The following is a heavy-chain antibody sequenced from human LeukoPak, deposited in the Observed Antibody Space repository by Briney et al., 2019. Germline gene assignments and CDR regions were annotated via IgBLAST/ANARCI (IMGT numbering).Heavy chain of an antibody. Sequence: GASVKVSCKASGYTFTGYYMHWVRQAPGQGLEWMGWINPNSGGTNYAQKFQGRVTMTRDTSISTAYMELGRLRSDDTAVYYCARMVGATLSPPAYYFDYWGQGTLVTVSS. J-gene: IGHJ4*02. CDR2: INPNSGGT. CDR1: GYTFTGYY. CDR3: ARMVGATLSPPAYYFDY. D-gene: IGHD1-26*01. V-gene: IGHV1-2*02.